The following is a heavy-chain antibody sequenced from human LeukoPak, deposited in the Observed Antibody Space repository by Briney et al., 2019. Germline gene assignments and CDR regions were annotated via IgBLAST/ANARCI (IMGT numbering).Heavy chain of an antibody. Sequence: GGSLRLSCAASGFTFSSYDMHWVRQATGKSLEWVSGIGGDGDTYYPDSSKGRFTISRENATNSLYLQMNSLRAGDTAVYYCARGKHNWFDPWGQGTLVTVSS. CDR3: ARGKHNWFDP. CDR1: GFTFSSYD. J-gene: IGHJ5*02. V-gene: IGHV3-13*01. D-gene: IGHD2-21*01. CDR2: IGGDGDT.